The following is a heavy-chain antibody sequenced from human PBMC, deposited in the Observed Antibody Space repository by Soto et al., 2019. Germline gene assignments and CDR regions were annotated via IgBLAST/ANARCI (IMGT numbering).Heavy chain of an antibody. CDR3: AKPTHYYDSSVYYKSDAFDV. Sequence: EVQLLESGGGLVQPGGSLRLSCAASGFTFSSYAMSWVRQAPGKGLEWVSAIGGNGRSTYYADSVKGRFTVSRDNSKNALYLQMNSLRSEDTAVYYCAKPTHYYDSSVYYKSDAFDVWGQGTMVTVSS. D-gene: IGHD3-22*01. J-gene: IGHJ3*01. CDR1: GFTFSSYA. V-gene: IGHV3-23*01. CDR2: IGGNGRST.